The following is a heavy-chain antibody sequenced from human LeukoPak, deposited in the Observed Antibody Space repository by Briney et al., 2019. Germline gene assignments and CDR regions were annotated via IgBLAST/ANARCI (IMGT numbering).Heavy chain of an antibody. V-gene: IGHV3-30-3*01. CDR3: ARDGKSYYDFWSGYPDY. J-gene: IGHJ4*02. Sequence: GGSLRLSCAASGFTFSSYAMHWVRQAPGKGLEWVAVISYDGSNKYYADSVKGRFTISRDNSKNTLYLQMNSLRAEDTAVYYCARDGKSYYDFWSGYPDYWGQGTLVTVFS. CDR1: GFTFSSYA. D-gene: IGHD3-3*01. CDR2: ISYDGSNK.